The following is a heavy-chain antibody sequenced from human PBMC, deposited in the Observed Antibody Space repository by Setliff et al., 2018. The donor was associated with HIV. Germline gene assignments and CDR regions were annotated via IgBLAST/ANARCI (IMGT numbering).Heavy chain of an antibody. Sequence: SETLSLTCTVSGDSITSGHFYWGWIRQPPGKGLEWIGNILYGGTTYYTPSLKSRVSISVDTSRNQFSLRLNSVTAADTAVYYCARPTTGLGGGAAFDIWGQGTMVTVSS. CDR2: ILYGGTT. D-gene: IGHD2-8*01. J-gene: IGHJ3*02. CDR1: GDSITSGHFY. V-gene: IGHV4-39*01. CDR3: ARPTTGLGGGAAFDI.